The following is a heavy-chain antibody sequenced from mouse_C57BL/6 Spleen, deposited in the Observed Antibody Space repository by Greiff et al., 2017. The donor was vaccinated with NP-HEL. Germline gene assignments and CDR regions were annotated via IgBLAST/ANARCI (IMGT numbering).Heavy chain of an antibody. D-gene: IGHD1-1*01. CDR1: GFTFSSYG. CDR3: ARHESSSSYYFDY. V-gene: IGHV5-6*01. CDR2: ISSGGSYT. J-gene: IGHJ2*01. Sequence: EVKLVESGGDLVKPGGSLKLSCAASGFTFSSYGISWVRQTPDKRLEWVATISSGGSYTYYPDSVKGRFTISRDNAKNTLYLQMRSLKYEDTAMYYCARHESSSSYYFDYWGQGTTLTVSS.